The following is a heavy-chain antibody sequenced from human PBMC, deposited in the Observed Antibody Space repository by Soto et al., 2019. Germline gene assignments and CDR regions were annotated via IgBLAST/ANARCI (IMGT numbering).Heavy chain of an antibody. CDR1: GYTFTSYA. CDR2: INAGNGNT. D-gene: IGHD2-15*01. V-gene: IGHV1-3*01. J-gene: IGHJ3*02. CDR3: ARGTGGNWAAFDI. Sequence: ASVKVSCKASGYTFTSYAMHWVRQAPGQRLEWMGWINAGNGNTKYSQKFQGRVTITRDTSASTAYMELSSLRSEDTAVYYCARGTGGNWAAFDIWGQGTMVTVSS.